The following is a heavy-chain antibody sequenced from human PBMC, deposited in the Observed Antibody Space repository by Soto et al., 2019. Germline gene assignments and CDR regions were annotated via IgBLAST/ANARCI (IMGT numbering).Heavy chain of an antibody. CDR1: GYTFTSYY. D-gene: IGHD6-19*01. J-gene: IGHJ4*02. CDR2: INPSGGST. CDR3: XXXXXSSYSSGWYYFDY. V-gene: IGHV1-46*01. Sequence: QVQLVQSGAEVKKPGASVKVSCKASGYTFTSYYMHWVRQAPGQGLEWMGIINPSGGSTSYAQKFQGRVTMTRDTSTSTVYMELSSLRSEDTAVXXXXXXXXSSYSSGWYYFDYWGQGTLXTVSS.